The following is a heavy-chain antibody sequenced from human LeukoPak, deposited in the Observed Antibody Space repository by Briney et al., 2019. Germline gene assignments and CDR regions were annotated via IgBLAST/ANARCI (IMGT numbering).Heavy chain of an antibody. Sequence: PSETLSLTCTVSGGSISSGSYYWSWIRQPAGKGLEWIGRIYTSGSTNYNPSLKSRVTISVDTSKNQFSLKLSSVTAADTAVYYCARTGGKWELPGYFGYWGQGTLVTVSS. V-gene: IGHV4-61*02. CDR1: GGSISSGSYY. J-gene: IGHJ4*02. CDR2: IYTSGST. D-gene: IGHD1-26*01. CDR3: ARTGGKWELPGYFGY.